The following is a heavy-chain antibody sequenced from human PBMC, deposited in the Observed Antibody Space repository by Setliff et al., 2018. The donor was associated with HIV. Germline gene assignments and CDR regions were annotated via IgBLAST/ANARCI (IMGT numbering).Heavy chain of an antibody. CDR2: VHSTGTT. CDR3: ARARITMIGGRLEQYAFDR. V-gene: IGHV4-4*07. D-gene: IGHD3-10*01. Sequence: SETLSLTCTVSGGSFSTYYWSWIRQPAGEGPEYIGRVHSTGTTIYNPSLKSRVTMSVDASRNQLSLKLRSVTAADTAVYYCARARITMIGGRLEQYAFDRWGQGTKVTVSS. CDR1: GGSFSTYY. J-gene: IGHJ3*01.